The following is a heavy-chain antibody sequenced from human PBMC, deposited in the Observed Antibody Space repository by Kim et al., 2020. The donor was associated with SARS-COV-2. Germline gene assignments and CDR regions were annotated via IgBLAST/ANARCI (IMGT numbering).Heavy chain of an antibody. D-gene: IGHD2-15*01. CDR2: INAGNGNT. CDR3: ARDGGVVVVAAPYWYFDL. CDR1: GYTFTSYA. Sequence: ASVKVSCKASGYTFTSYAMHWVRQAPGQRLEWMGWINAGNGNTKYSQKFQGRVTITRDTSASTAYMELSSLRSEDTAVYYCARDGGVVVVAAPYWYFDLWGRGTLVTVSS. V-gene: IGHV1-3*01. J-gene: IGHJ2*01.